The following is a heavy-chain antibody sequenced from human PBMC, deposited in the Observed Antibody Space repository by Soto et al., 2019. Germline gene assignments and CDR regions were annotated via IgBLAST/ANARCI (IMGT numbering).Heavy chain of an antibody. J-gene: IGHJ5*02. V-gene: IGHV3-48*01. Sequence: EVQLVESGGGLVQPGGSLRLSCAASGFTFSSYSMNWVRQAPGKGLEWVSYISSSSSTIYYADSVKGRFTISRDNAKNSLYLQMNSLRAEDTAVYYCARRPDCIAEIGWFDPWGQGTLVTVSS. D-gene: IGHD6-13*01. CDR2: ISSSSSTI. CDR1: GFTFSSYS. CDR3: ARRPDCIAEIGWFDP.